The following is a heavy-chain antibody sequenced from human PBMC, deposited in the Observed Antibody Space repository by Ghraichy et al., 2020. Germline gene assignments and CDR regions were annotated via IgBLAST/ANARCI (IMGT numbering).Heavy chain of an antibody. CDR3: AREIAAADFDY. V-gene: IGHV3-48*01. J-gene: IGHJ4*02. D-gene: IGHD6-13*01. CDR1: GFSFSSYN. Sequence: GGSLRLSCAASGFSFSSYNMNWVRQAPGKGLEWVSYISSSNSSIYYADSVKGRFTISRDNAKKSLSLQMNSLRAEDTAVYFCAREIAAADFDYWGQGTLVTVSS. CDR2: ISSSNSSI.